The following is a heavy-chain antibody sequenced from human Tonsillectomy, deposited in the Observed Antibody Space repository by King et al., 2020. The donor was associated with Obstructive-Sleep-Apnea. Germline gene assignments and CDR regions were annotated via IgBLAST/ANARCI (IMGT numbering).Heavy chain of an antibody. CDR2: MYYSGST. D-gene: IGHD4-23*01. CDR1: GGSISSNSYS. CDR3: ARNYGGNPL. Sequence: QLQESGPGLVKPSETLSLTCTVSGGSISSNSYSWGWIRQPPGKGLEYIASMYYSGSTYYNPSLRSRVTIAVDTSKNQVSLNLSSVTDAGTAVYYCARNYGGNPLWGQGTLVPVSS. J-gene: IGHJ4*02. V-gene: IGHV4-39*07.